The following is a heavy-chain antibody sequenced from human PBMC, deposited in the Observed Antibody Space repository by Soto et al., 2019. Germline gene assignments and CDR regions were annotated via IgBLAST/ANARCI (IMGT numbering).Heavy chain of an antibody. CDR1: GGSFSGYY. CDR3: ARAPETPPIFGVVRPYFFDF. J-gene: IGHJ4*02. Sequence: SETLSLTCAVYGGSFSGYYWSWIRQPPGKGLEWIGEINHSGSTNYNPSLKSRVVISVDTSKNQFSLKLSSVTAADTAVYYCARAPETPPIFGVVRPYFFDFWGQGTLVTVSS. V-gene: IGHV4-34*01. CDR2: INHSGST. D-gene: IGHD3-3*01.